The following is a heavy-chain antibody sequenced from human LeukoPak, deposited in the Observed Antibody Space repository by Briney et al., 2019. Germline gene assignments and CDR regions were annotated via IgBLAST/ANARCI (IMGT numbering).Heavy chain of an antibody. V-gene: IGHV3-30-3*01. CDR1: GFTFSNYA. D-gene: IGHD6-19*01. J-gene: IGHJ4*02. Sequence: PGGSLRLSCAASGFTFSNYAMHWVRQAPGKGLEWVTVISYDGNNKYYADSVKGRFTISRDNSKNTVYLQMNGLRAEDTAVYYCASGQQWLDDWGQGTLVTVSS. CDR2: ISYDGNNK. CDR3: ASGQQWLDD.